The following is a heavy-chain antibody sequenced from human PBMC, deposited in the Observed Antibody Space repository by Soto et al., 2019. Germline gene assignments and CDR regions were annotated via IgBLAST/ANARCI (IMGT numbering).Heavy chain of an antibody. J-gene: IGHJ1*01. CDR3: ARDGGRELSAGGEH. CDR2: ISSSGSTI. Sequence: GGSLRLSCAASGFTFSSYEMNWVRQAPGKGLEWVSYISSSGSTIYYADSVKGRFTIPRDNAKNSLYLQMNSLRAEDTAVYYCARDGGRELSAGGEHWGQGTLVTVSS. D-gene: IGHD3-16*02. V-gene: IGHV3-48*03. CDR1: GFTFSSYE.